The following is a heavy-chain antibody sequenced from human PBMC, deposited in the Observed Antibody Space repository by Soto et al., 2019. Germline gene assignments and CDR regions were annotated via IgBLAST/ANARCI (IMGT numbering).Heavy chain of an antibody. CDR3: ARAIFGVDPYY. Sequence: VGSQILSCAASGFTFSSYSMNWVRQAPGKGLEWVSSISSSSSYIYYADSVKGRFTISRDNAKNSLYLQMNSLRAEDTAVYYCARAIFGVDPYYWGQGTLVTVSS. D-gene: IGHD3-3*01. CDR2: ISSSSSYI. J-gene: IGHJ4*02. V-gene: IGHV3-21*01. CDR1: GFTFSSYS.